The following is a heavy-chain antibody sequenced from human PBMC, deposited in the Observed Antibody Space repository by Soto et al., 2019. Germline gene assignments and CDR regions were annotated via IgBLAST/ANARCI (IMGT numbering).Heavy chain of an antibody. J-gene: IGHJ6*03. Sequence: ASVKVSCKASGFTFTSSAMQWVRQARGQRLEWIGWIVVGSGNTNYAQKFQERVTITRDMSTSTAYMELSSLRSKDTAVYYCAAGISGEDYYYMDVWGKGTTVTVSS. CDR2: IVVGSGNT. CDR1: GFTFTSSA. D-gene: IGHD1-1*01. V-gene: IGHV1-58*02. CDR3: AAGISGEDYYYMDV.